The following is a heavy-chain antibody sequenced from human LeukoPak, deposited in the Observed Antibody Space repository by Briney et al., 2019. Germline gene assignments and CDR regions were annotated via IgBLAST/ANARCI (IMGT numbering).Heavy chain of an antibody. Sequence: PGGSLRLSCAASGLTVTNTYMAWVRQAPGKGLEWVSVIYIGGSTYYGDSVKGRFTISRDSSENTVYLQMTSLRVEDTAVYYCARYKIGSHFDYWGQGTLVTVSS. V-gene: IGHV3-53*01. CDR2: IYIGGST. D-gene: IGHD1-14*01. CDR3: ARYKIGSHFDY. J-gene: IGHJ4*02. CDR1: GLTVTNTY.